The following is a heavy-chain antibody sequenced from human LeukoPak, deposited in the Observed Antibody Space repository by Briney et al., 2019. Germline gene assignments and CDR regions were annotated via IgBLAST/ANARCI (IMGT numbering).Heavy chain of an antibody. Sequence: GGSLRLSCAASGFTFSSYSMNWVRQAPGKGLEWVSSISSSSSYMYYADSVKGRFTISRDNAKNSLYLQMNSLRAEDTAVYYCARDRTAMVQHYFDYWGQGTLVTVSS. CDR3: ARDRTAMVQHYFDY. CDR1: GFTFSSYS. J-gene: IGHJ4*02. V-gene: IGHV3-21*01. CDR2: ISSSSSYM. D-gene: IGHD5-18*01.